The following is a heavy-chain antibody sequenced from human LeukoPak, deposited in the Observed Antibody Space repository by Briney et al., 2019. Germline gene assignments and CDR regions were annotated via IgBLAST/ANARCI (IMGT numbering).Heavy chain of an antibody. Sequence: GESLRISCKGSGYTFIRFWIGWVRQMPGKGLEWMGIIYPGDSETRYSPSFQGQVTISVDKSISTAYLQWSSLKASDTAVYYCARRAQGSSFFDYWGQGTLVTAS. D-gene: IGHD6-13*01. J-gene: IGHJ4*02. CDR3: ARRAQGSSFFDY. CDR2: IYPGDSET. CDR1: GYTFIRFW. V-gene: IGHV5-51*01.